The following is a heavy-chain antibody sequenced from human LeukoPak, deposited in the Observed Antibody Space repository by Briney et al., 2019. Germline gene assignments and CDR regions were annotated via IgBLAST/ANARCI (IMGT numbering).Heavy chain of an antibody. V-gene: IGHV5-51*01. CDR3: ARGGYSGYDFAY. J-gene: IGHJ4*02. D-gene: IGHD5-12*01. Sequence: GESLKISFRASGYSFSTYWSGWVRQMPGKGLEWVGVLYAGDSDTRYSPSFQGQVTLSADKSKSTAYLQWSSLKASDTAMYYCARGGYSGYDFAYWGQGTLVTVSS. CDR1: GYSFSTYW. CDR2: LYAGDSDT.